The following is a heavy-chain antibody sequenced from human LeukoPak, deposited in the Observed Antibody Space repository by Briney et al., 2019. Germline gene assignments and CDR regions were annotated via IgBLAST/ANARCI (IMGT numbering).Heavy chain of an antibody. CDR2: FDPEDGET. CDR3: PTKPLTGTTIRTYWFDP. J-gene: IGHJ5*02. V-gene: IGHV1-24*01. CDR1: GYTLTELS. D-gene: IGHD1-7*01. Sequence: ASVKVSCKVSGYTLTELSMHWVRQAPGKGLERRGGFDPEDGETIYAQKFQGRVPMTEDTSTDTAYMELSSLRSEDTAVYYCPTKPLTGTTIRTYWFDPWGQGTLVTVSS.